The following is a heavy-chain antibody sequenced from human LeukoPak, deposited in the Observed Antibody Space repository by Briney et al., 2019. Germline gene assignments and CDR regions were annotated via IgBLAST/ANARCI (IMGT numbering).Heavy chain of an antibody. V-gene: IGHV3-33*01. D-gene: IGHD3-10*01. J-gene: IGHJ3*02. Sequence: GGSPRLSCAASGFTFSSYGMHWVRQAPGKGLEWVAVIWYDGSKTYYADSVKGRFTISRDNSKNTLYLQMSSLRADDTAVYYCARLGTYGSGSYSSFDAFDIWGQGTMVTVSS. CDR1: GFTFSSYG. CDR2: IWYDGSKT. CDR3: ARLGTYGSGSYSSFDAFDI.